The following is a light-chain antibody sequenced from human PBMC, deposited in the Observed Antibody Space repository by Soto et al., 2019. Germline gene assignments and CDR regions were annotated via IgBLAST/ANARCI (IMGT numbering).Light chain of an antibody. CDR1: QIISTY. J-gene: IGKJ1*01. Sequence: DIQMTQSPSSLSASVGDRVTITCRASQIISTYLNWYQQRAGLAPRLLIYAASSLQSGVPPKFVGSGFGTEFTLTISSLHREDFATDFWQQTYSAPPTFGQGTKVEIK. CDR2: AAS. CDR3: QQTYSAPPT. V-gene: IGKV1-39*01.